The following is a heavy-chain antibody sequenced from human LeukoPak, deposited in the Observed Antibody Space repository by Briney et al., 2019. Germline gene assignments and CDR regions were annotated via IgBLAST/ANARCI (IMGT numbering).Heavy chain of an antibody. CDR2: IYSSGST. CDR3: ARAELGLYFFDY. J-gene: IGHJ4*02. Sequence: SETLSLTCTASGGSINNYYWSWVRQPAGKGLEWIGRIYSSGSTNYNPSLKSRVTMPVDTSNNQFSLKLNSVTAADTAVYYCARAELGLYFFDYWGQGTLVTVSS. V-gene: IGHV4-4*07. D-gene: IGHD7-27*01. CDR1: GGSINNYY.